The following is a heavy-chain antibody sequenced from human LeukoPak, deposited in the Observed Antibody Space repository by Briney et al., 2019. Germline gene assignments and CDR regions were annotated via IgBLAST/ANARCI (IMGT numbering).Heavy chain of an antibody. Sequence: ASVKVSCKASGYTFTGYYMHWVRQAPGQGLEWMGWINPNSGGTNYAQKFQGRVTMTRDTSISTAYMELSRLGSDDTAVYYCARGNYDSSGYYYYGMDVWGQGTTVTVSS. CDR2: INPNSGGT. V-gene: IGHV1-2*02. D-gene: IGHD3-22*01. CDR3: ARGNYDSSGYYYYGMDV. J-gene: IGHJ6*02. CDR1: GYTFTGYY.